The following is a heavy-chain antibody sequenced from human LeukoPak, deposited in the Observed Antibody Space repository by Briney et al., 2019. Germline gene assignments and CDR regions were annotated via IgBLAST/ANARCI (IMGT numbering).Heavy chain of an antibody. Sequence: SETLSLTCAVSGGSISSGSYYWIWIRQYPGKGLEWIGYTHYSGSGYNNPSPKSRVTISVYTSKSQFSLKLNSVTAADTAVYFCARAILTASGFVWHFDLWGRGTLVTVSS. D-gene: IGHD3-3*01. CDR2: THYSGSG. J-gene: IGHJ2*01. CDR3: ARAILTASGFVWHFDL. CDR1: GGSISSGSYY. V-gene: IGHV4-31*11.